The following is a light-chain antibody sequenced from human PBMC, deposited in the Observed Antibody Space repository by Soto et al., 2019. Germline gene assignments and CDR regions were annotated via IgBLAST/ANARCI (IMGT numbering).Light chain of an antibody. CDR2: EGS. V-gene: IGLV2-23*01. CDR3: CSYAVTNILV. Sequence: QSALTQPASVSGSPGQSITISCTGTSGDVGGYIYVSWFQHHPGKAPKLIIYEGSKRPSGVSNRFSGSKSGNTASLTISGLQAEDEADYYCCSYAVTNILVVGGGTKLTVL. CDR1: SGDVGGYIY. J-gene: IGLJ2*01.